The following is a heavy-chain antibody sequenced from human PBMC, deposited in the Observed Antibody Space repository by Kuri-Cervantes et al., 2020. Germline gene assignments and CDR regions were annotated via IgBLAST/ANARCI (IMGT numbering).Heavy chain of an antibody. CDR1: GFTFSSYG. CDR2: IKQDGSEK. CDR3: ARVFDP. Sequence: GESLKISCAASGFTFSSYGMRWVRQAPGKGLEWVANIKQDGSEKYYVDSVKGRFTISRDNAKNSLYLQMNSLRAEDTAVYYCARVFDPWGQGTLVTVSS. J-gene: IGHJ5*02. V-gene: IGHV3-7*02.